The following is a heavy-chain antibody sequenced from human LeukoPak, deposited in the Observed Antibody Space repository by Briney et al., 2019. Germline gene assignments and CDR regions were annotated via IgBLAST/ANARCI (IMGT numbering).Heavy chain of an antibody. Sequence: PGGSLRLSCAASGFIFDDYGMSWVRQPPGQGLEWVSGIRWSGGSTGYADSVKDRFIISRDNAKNSLYLQMNSLRAEDSALYYCARGVYSNYPNYYYMDVWGKGTTVTVSS. V-gene: IGHV3-20*04. CDR3: ARGVYSNYPNYYYMDV. J-gene: IGHJ6*03. CDR1: GFIFDDYG. D-gene: IGHD4-11*01. CDR2: IRWSGGST.